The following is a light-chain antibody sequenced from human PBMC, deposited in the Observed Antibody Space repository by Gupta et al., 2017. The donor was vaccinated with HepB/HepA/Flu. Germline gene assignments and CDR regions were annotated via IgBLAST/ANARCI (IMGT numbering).Light chain of an antibody. J-gene: IGLJ1*01. Sequence: SYDLTQPPSVSVSPGQTARITCSGDALPKQYAYWYQQKPGQAPVLVIYKDSERPSGIPERFSGSSSGTTVTLTIGGVQAEDEADYYCQSADSSGYVFGTGTKVTVL. CDR1: ALPKQY. V-gene: IGLV3-25*03. CDR3: QSADSSGYV. CDR2: KDS.